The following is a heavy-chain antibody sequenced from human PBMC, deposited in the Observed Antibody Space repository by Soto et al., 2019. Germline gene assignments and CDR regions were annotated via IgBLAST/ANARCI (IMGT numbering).Heavy chain of an antibody. V-gene: IGHV4-59*01. J-gene: IGHJ4*02. CDR2: IYYSGST. CDR1: GGSSSSYY. CDR3: ARELSGYPDY. D-gene: IGHD6-25*01. Sequence: SETLSLTCTVSGGSSSSYYWSWIRQPPGKGLEWIGYIYYSGSTNYNPSLKSRVTISVDTSKNQFSLKLSSVTAADTAVYYCARELSGYPDYWGQGTLVTVSS.